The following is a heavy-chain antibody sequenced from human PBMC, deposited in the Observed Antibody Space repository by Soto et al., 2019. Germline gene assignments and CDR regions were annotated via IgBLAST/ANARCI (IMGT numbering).Heavy chain of an antibody. CDR2: ISAHNGKT. Sequence: QAHLVQSGPEVKKPGASVKVSCKGSGYIFTSYGIAWVRQAPGQGLEWMGWISAHNGKTEYAQKFQGRVTVTRDTSTSTAYLEQRSLRSDDTALYYCARGRYGDYWGQGALVTVSS. D-gene: IGHD4-17*01. V-gene: IGHV1-18*01. CDR1: GYIFTSYG. CDR3: ARGRYGDY. J-gene: IGHJ4*02.